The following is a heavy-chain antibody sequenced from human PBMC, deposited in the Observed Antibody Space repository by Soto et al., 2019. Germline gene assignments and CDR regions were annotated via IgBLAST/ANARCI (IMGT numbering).Heavy chain of an antibody. D-gene: IGHD6-19*01. V-gene: IGHV1-8*01. Sequence: QVQLVQSGAEVKKPGASVKVSCKASGYTFTSYDIIWVRQATGQGLEWMGWMNPSTGNTDSAEKFQGRLTMTRNTSISTVYMEQSSMSFEDTAVYYCARGRIIVAGGFDPWGQGTLVTVSS. CDR1: GYTFTSYD. CDR2: MNPSTGNT. CDR3: ARGRIIVAGGFDP. J-gene: IGHJ5*02.